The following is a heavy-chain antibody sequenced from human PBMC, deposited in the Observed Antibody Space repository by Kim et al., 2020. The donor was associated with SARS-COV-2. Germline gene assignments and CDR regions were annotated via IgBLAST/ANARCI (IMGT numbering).Heavy chain of an antibody. J-gene: IGHJ5*02. CDR3: ARDAEGGGLGWNTAMAPANWFDP. Sequence: SETLSLTCTVSGGSISSSSYYWGWIRQPPGKGLEWIGSIYYSGSTYYNPSLKSRVTISVDTSKNQFSLKLSSVTAADTAVYYCARDAEGGGLGWNTAMAPANWFDPWGQGTLVTVSS. V-gene: IGHV4-39*07. CDR1: GGSISSSSYY. CDR2: IYYSGST. D-gene: IGHD5-18*01.